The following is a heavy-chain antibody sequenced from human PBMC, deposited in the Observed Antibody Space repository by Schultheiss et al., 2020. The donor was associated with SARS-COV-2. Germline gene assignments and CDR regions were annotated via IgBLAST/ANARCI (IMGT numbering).Heavy chain of an antibody. J-gene: IGHJ4*02. CDR1: GYSFTSYW. D-gene: IGHD2-2*01. V-gene: IGHV5-51*01. CDR3: ARQGTYCSSTSCYGDY. CDR2: IYPGDSDT. Sequence: GGSLRLSCKGSGYSFTSYWIGWVRQMPGKGLEWMGIIYPGDSDTRYSPSFQGQVTISADKSISTAYLQWSSLKASDTAMYYCARQGTYCSSTSCYGDYWGQGTLVTGSS.